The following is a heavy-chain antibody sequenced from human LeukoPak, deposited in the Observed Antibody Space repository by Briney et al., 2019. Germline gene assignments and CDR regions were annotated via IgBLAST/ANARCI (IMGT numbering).Heavy chain of an antibody. D-gene: IGHD2-21*01. CDR2: VNSDESTI. CDR1: GFTFSSYA. Sequence: GGSLRLSCAASGFTFSSYAMSWVRQAPGKGLEWVSNVNSDESTIHYADSVKGRFTISRDNSKKTLYLQMDSLRTEDTAFYYCALIGVVIPPDTYDVWGQGTLVTVSS. J-gene: IGHJ3*01. V-gene: IGHV3-23*01. CDR3: ALIGVVIPPDTYDV.